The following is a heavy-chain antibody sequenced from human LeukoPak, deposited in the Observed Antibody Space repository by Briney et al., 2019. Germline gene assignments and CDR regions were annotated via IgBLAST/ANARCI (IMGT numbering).Heavy chain of an antibody. CDR1: GGSISSSSYY. CDR3: ASARTSSRSWFTFDY. D-gene: IGHD6-13*01. Sequence: SETLSLTCTVSGGSISSSSYYWLWLRPPPGKRLEWIGSIYYSGSTYYNPPLKSRVTISVDTSKKQLSLKLSSVTAADTAVYYCASARTSSRSWFTFDYWGQGILVTVSS. V-gene: IGHV4-39*01. J-gene: IGHJ4*02. CDR2: IYYSGST.